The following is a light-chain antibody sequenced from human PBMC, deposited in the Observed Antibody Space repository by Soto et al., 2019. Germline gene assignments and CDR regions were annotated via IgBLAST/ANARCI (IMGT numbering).Light chain of an antibody. J-gene: IGKJ1*01. V-gene: IGKV3-15*01. Sequence: ETGLTQSPGTLSLSPGEGATLSCRASQSVSSSYIAWYQHKPGQAPRLLIYGASTRATGIPARFSGRGSGTEFTLTISSLQSVDFAVYYCQQYDNWPQTFGQGTKVDIK. CDR2: GAS. CDR1: QSVSSS. CDR3: QQYDNWPQT.